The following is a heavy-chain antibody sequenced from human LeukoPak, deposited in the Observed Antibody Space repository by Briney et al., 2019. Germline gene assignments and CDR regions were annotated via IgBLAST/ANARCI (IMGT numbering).Heavy chain of an antibody. CDR2: IIPIFGTA. Sequence: SVKVSCKASGGTFSSYAISWVRQAPGQGLEWMGGIIPIFGTANYAQKFQGRVTITADKSTSTAYMELSSLRSEDTAVYYCARALRGYCSSTSCTLGDWFDPWGQGTLVTVSP. CDR3: ARALRGYCSSTSCTLGDWFDP. V-gene: IGHV1-69*06. J-gene: IGHJ5*02. D-gene: IGHD2-2*01. CDR1: GGTFSSYA.